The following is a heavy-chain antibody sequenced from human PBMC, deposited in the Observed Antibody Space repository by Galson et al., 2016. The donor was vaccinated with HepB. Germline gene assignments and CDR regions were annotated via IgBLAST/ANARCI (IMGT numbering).Heavy chain of an antibody. Sequence: SLRLSCAASGFTFSSYTMHWVRQTPGKGLEWVALIAYDGSNKYYADSVKGRFTISRDNSKNTLYLQMNSLRAEDTAIYYCARDARYSSNWYYGVASPGFSYYGMDVWGQGTTVTVSS. J-gene: IGHJ6*02. CDR3: ARDARYSSNWYYGVASPGFSYYGMDV. CDR2: IAYDGSNK. D-gene: IGHD6-13*01. V-gene: IGHV3-30*04. CDR1: GFTFSSYT.